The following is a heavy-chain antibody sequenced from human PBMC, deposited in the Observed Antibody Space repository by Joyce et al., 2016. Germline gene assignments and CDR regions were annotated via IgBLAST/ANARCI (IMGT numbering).Heavy chain of an antibody. CDR1: GFSFSNYA. CDR3: HSETASIDFDY. J-gene: IGHJ4*02. V-gene: IGHV3-30-3*01. CDR2: ISDDGSNK. Sequence: QVQLVESGGGVVQPGRSLRLSCEASGFSFSNYAAHWVRQAPGKGLDCVACISDDGSNKYYANSVRGRFTISRDNSKNTLYLQMNSLRPEDTAVYYCHSETASIDFDYWGQGTLVTVSS. D-gene: IGHD5-24*01.